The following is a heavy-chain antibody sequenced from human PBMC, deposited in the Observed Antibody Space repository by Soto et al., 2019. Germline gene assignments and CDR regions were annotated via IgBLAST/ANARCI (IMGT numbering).Heavy chain of an antibody. V-gene: IGHV3-33*01. CDR1: GFTFSSYG. J-gene: IGHJ6*02. CDR3: ARDSISTMVRGAPRAPYYYGMDV. Sequence: GGSLRLSCAASGFTFSSYGMHWVRQAPGKGLEWVAVIWYDGSNKYYADSVKGRFTISRDNSKNTLYLQMNSLRAEDTAVYYCARDSISTMVRGAPRAPYYYGMDVWGQGTTVTVSS. CDR2: IWYDGSNK. D-gene: IGHD3-10*01.